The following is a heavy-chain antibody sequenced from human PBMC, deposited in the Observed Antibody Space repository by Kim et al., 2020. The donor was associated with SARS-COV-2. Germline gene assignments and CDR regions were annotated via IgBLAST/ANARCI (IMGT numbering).Heavy chain of an antibody. V-gene: IGHV3-23*01. CDR2: ISGSGGST. Sequence: GGSLRLSCAASGFTFSSYAMSWVRQAPGKGLEWVSAISGSGGSTYYADSVKGRFTISRDNSKNTLYLQMNSLRAEDTAVYYCAKGITMIVVPRGYYFDYWGQGALVTVSS. CDR1: GFTFSSYA. J-gene: IGHJ4*02. CDR3: AKGITMIVVPRGYYFDY. D-gene: IGHD3-22*01.